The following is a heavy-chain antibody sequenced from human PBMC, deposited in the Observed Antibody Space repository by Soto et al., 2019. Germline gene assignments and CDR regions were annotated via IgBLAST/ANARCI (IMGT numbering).Heavy chain of an antibody. CDR2: INIDGTST. CDR1: GFTFSSYW. J-gene: IGHJ6*02. D-gene: IGHD3-22*01. V-gene: IGHV3-74*02. Sequence: EVQLVESGGGLVQPGGSLRLSCAASGFTFSSYWMHWVRQVSGKGLVWVSRINIDGTSTSYADSVKGRFTISRDNDQNTMYLQVSSLRAEDTAVYYSNRVSFDGYFYYGMDVWGHGTTVTVS. CDR3: NRVSFDGYFYYGMDV.